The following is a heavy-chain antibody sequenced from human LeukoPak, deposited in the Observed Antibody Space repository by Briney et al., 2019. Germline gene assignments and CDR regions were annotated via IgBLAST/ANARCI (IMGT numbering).Heavy chain of an antibody. CDR2: IIPIVGTA. J-gene: IGHJ6*02. Sequence: SVKVSCKASGGTFSSYAISWVRQAPGEVLEWSGGIIPIVGTANYAQKFQGRVTITADESTSTAYMELSSLRSEDTAVYYCASVDTGARVYYYYGMDVWGQGTTVTVSS. V-gene: IGHV1-69*13. D-gene: IGHD5-18*01. CDR3: ASVDTGARVYYYYGMDV. CDR1: GGTFSSYA.